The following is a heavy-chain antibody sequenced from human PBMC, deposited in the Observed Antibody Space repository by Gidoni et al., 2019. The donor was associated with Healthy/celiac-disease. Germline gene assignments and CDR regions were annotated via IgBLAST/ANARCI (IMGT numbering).Heavy chain of an antibody. J-gene: IGHJ6*03. CDR1: GYTFTSYD. Sequence: QVQLVQSGAEVKKPGASVKVSCKASGYTFTSYDINWVRQATGQGLEWMGWMNPNSGNTGYAQKFQGRVTMTRNTSISTAYMELSSLRSEDTAVYYCARLGYNWNYYYYYYMDVWGKGTTVTVSS. CDR3: ARLGYNWNYYYYYYMDV. CDR2: MNPNSGNT. V-gene: IGHV1-8*01. D-gene: IGHD1-20*01.